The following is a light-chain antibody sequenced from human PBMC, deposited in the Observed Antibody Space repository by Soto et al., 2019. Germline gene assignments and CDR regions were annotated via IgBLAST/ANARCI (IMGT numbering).Light chain of an antibody. V-gene: IGLV1-40*01. CDR1: TTNIGAGYE. J-gene: IGLJ2*01. CDR3: NSYTSSSTLV. CDR2: GHN. Sequence: QSVLTQPPSVSGAPGQRVTISCTGSTTNIGAGYEVHWYQQRPGTAPKLLVSGHNIRPSGVPDRFYGSKSGTSASLAITGLQAEDEADYYCNSYTSSSTLVFGGGTKLTVL.